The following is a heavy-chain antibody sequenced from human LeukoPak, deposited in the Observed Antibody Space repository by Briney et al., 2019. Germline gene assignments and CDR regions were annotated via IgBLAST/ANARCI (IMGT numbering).Heavy chain of an antibody. D-gene: IGHD6-6*01. CDR2: INPNTGGT. CDR1: GYTFTGYY. CDR3: ATIGGSSIGY. Sequence: GASVKVSCKASGYTFTGYYMHWVRQAPGQGLEWMGWINPNTGGTNYAQKFQGRVTMTRDTSINAAYMELTSLRSDDTAVYYCATIGGSSIGYWGQGTLVTVSP. J-gene: IGHJ4*02. V-gene: IGHV1-2*02.